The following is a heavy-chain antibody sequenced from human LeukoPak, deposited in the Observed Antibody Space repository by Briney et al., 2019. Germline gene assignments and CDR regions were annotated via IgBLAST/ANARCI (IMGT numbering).Heavy chain of an antibody. D-gene: IGHD3-22*01. V-gene: IGHV3-23*01. CDR1: GFTFSSYA. CDR2: ISGGGVST. CDR3: AKYYYDSSGYYITPPARAPDY. J-gene: IGHJ4*02. Sequence: GGSLRLSCAASGFTFSSYAMTWVRQAPGKGLQWVSAISGGGVSTYYADSVKGRFTISRVNSKNTLYLQMNSLRAEDTAVYYCAKYYYDSSGYYITPPARAPDYWGQGTLVTVSS.